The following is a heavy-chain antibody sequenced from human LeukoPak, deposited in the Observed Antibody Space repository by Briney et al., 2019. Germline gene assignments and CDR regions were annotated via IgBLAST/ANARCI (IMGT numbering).Heavy chain of an antibody. CDR1: GFTFSSYE. Sequence: GGSLRLSCAASGFTFSSYEVNWVRQAPGKGLEYVSGISSNGGSTYYADSVKGRFTISRDNSKNTLYLQMSRVRAEDTAVYYCLKGRYDRSDAFDIWGQGTMVTVSS. J-gene: IGHJ3*02. CDR2: ISSNGGST. CDR3: LKGRYDRSDAFDI. V-gene: IGHV3-64D*06. D-gene: IGHD3-9*01.